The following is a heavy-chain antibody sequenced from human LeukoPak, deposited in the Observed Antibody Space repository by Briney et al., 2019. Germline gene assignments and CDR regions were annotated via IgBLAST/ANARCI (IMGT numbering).Heavy chain of an antibody. CDR1: GYTLTVLS. CDR2: FDPEDGET. D-gene: IGHD4-17*01. CDR3: ATLPSYGDSYY. Sequence: ASVKVSCKVSGYTLTVLSMHWVRQAPGQGHEWMGGFDPEDGETIYAQKFQGRVTMTEDTSTDTAYMELSSLRSEDTAVYYCATLPSYGDSYYWGQGTLVTVSS. V-gene: IGHV1-24*01. J-gene: IGHJ4*02.